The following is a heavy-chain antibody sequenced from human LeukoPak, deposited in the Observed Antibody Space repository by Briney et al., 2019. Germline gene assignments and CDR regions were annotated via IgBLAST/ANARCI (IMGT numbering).Heavy chain of an antibody. CDR2: IWYDGSNK. Sequence: GGSLRLSCAASGFTFSSYGMHWVRQAPGKGLEWVAVIWYDGSNKYYADSVKGRFTISRDNSKNTLYLQMNSLRAEDTAVYYCAKDLIRRSRPTGEDSFQYRGRGPLLTVPP. CDR1: GFTFSSYG. CDR3: AKDLIRRSRPTGEDSFQY. V-gene: IGHV3-33*06. J-gene: IGHJ4*02. D-gene: IGHD3-10*01.